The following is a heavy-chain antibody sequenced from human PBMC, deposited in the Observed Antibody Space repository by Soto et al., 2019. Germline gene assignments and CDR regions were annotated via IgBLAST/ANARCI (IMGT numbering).Heavy chain of an antibody. CDR1: GFTFSSYA. J-gene: IGHJ4*02. D-gene: IGHD3-3*01. CDR2: ISYDGSNK. CDR3: ARGSHREGYDFWRGDYADPSVN. V-gene: IGHV3-30-3*01. Sequence: AGGSLRLSCAASGFTFSSYAIHWVRQAPGKGLEWVAVISYDGSNKYYEDSVKGRFTISRDKSKNTLYLQMNSLRAEDTAVYYCARGSHREGYDFWRGDYADPSVNWGQGPLVTVSS.